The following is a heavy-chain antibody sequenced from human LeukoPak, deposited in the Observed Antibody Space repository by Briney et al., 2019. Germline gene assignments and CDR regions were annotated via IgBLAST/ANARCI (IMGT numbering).Heavy chain of an antibody. CDR2: INHSGST. D-gene: IGHD6-13*01. J-gene: IGHJ5*02. CDR1: GGSFSGYY. Sequence: PSETLSLTCAVYGGSFSGYYWSWIRQPPGKGLEWIGEINHSGSTNYNPSLKSRVTISVDTSKNQFSLKLSSVTAADTAVYYCARRRYSSSWYIWFDPWGQGTLVTVSS. CDR3: ARRRYSSSWYIWFDP. V-gene: IGHV4-34*01.